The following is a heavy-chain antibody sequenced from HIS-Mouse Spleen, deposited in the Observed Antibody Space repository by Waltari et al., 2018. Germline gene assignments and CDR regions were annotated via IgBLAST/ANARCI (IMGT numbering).Heavy chain of an antibody. V-gene: IGHV4-39*07. Sequence: QLQLQESGPGLVKPSETLSLTCTVSGGSISSSSYYWGWLRQPPGKGLEWIGSIDYSGSTYYNPSLKRRVTISVDTSKNQFSLKLSSVTAADTAVYYCAREIPYSSSWYDWYFDLWGRGTLVTVSS. D-gene: IGHD6-13*01. CDR2: IDYSGST. CDR1: GGSISSSSYY. J-gene: IGHJ2*01. CDR3: AREIPYSSSWYDWYFDL.